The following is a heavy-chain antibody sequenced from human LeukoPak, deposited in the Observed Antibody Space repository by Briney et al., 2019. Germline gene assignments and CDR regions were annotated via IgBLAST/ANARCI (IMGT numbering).Heavy chain of an antibody. J-gene: IGHJ4*02. CDR3: VKDQREAYRSGWSRDFDY. Sequence: PGGSLRLSCAASGFTFSNYAMHWVRQASGRGLEWVAVISHDGINTYYADSVKGRFTISRDNSKNTLYLQVNSLRVEDTAVYYCVKDQREAYRSGWSRDFDYWGQGTLATVSS. V-gene: IGHV3-30*18. CDR1: GFTFSNYA. D-gene: IGHD6-19*01. CDR2: ISHDGINT.